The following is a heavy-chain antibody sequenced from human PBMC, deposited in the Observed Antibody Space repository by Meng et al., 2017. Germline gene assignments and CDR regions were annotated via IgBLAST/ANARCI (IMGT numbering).Heavy chain of an antibody. CDR3: ASEGVIRGAFDI. CDR2: IYYSGST. V-gene: IGHV4-31*03. Sequence: SETLSLTCTVSGGSISSGGYYWSWIRQHPGKGLEWIGYIYYSGSTYYNPSLKSRVTISVDTSKNQFSLKLSSVTAADTAVYYCASEGVIRGAFDIWGRGTMVTVSS. D-gene: IGHD3-10*01. J-gene: IGHJ3*02. CDR1: GGSISSGGYY.